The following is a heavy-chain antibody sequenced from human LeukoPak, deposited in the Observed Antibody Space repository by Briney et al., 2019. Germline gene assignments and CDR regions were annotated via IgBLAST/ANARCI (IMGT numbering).Heavy chain of an antibody. CDR1: GYTFTGYY. CDR2: INPNSGGT. Sequence: ASVKVSCKASGYTFTGYYMHRVRQAPGQGLEWMGWINPNSGGTNYAQKFQGRVTMTRDTSISTAYMELSRLRSDDTAVYYCARVDTAMVRYFDYWGQGTLVTVSS. J-gene: IGHJ4*02. V-gene: IGHV1-2*02. CDR3: ARVDTAMVRYFDY. D-gene: IGHD5-18*01.